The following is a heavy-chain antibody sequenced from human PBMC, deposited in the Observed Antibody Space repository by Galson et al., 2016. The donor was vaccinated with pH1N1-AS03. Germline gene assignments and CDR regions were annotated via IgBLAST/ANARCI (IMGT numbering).Heavy chain of an antibody. CDR3: ARMQWLLPQYYFNC. D-gene: IGHD6-19*01. Sequence: SLRLSCAASGFTFCTYWMMWVRQAPGKGLEWVANINHDGGEKYYVDSVKGRFTISRDNAKNSLFLQMDSLRAEDTAVYFCARMQWLLPQYYFNCWGQGTLVTVSS. J-gene: IGHJ4*02. CDR1: GFTFCTYW. V-gene: IGHV3-7*03. CDR2: INHDGGEK.